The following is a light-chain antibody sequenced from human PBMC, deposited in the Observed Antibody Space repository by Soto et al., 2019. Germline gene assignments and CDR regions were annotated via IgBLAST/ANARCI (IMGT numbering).Light chain of an antibody. CDR3: SSYTSSSTGV. Sequence: QSALTQPASVSGSPGPSITISCTGTSSDVGGYNYVSWYQQHPGKAPKLMIYDVSNRPSGVSNRFSGSKSGNTASLTISGRQAEDEADYYCSSYTSSSTGVFGTGTKLTVL. CDR2: DVS. J-gene: IGLJ1*01. CDR1: SSDVGGYNY. V-gene: IGLV2-14*01.